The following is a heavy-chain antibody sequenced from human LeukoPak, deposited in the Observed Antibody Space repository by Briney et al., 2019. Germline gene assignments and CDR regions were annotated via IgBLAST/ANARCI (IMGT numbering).Heavy chain of an antibody. D-gene: IGHD3-22*01. V-gene: IGHV4-59*08. CDR1: GGSISTYY. J-gene: IGHJ4*02. Sequence: SETLSLTCPVSGGSISTYYWGWIRQPPGKGLEWIGYIYYTGSTNYNPSLKSRVTISVDTSKNQPSLQLTSVTAADTAVYYCTRYHSSGLDYWGQGTLVTVSS. CDR3: TRYHSSGLDY. CDR2: IYYTGST.